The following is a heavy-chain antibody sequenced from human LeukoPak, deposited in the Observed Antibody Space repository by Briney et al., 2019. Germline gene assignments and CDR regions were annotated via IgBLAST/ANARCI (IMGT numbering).Heavy chain of an antibody. D-gene: IGHD6-13*01. V-gene: IGHV3-23*01. CDR3: AKGGYSSSWPFDY. J-gene: IGHJ4*02. Sequence: GGSLRLSCAASGFTFSSYAMSWVRQAPGKGLEWVTAISGSGGSTYYADSVKGRFTISRDNSKNTLYLQMNSLRAEDTAVYYCAKGGYSSSWPFDYWGQGTLVTVSS. CDR2: ISGSGGST. CDR1: GFTFSSYA.